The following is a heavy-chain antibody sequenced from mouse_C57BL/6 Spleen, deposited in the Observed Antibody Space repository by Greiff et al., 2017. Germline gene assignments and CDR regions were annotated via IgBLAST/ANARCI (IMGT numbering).Heavy chain of an antibody. CDR3: ARNYYSNYFDY. Sequence: EVQVVESGGGLVQPGGSLSLSCAASGFTFTDYYMSWVRQPPGKALEWLGFIRNKANGYTTEYSASVKGRFTISRDNSQSILYLQMNALRAEDSATYYCARNYYSNYFDYWGQGTTLTVSS. CDR1: GFTFTDYY. D-gene: IGHD2-5*01. CDR2: IRNKANGYTT. J-gene: IGHJ2*01. V-gene: IGHV7-3*01.